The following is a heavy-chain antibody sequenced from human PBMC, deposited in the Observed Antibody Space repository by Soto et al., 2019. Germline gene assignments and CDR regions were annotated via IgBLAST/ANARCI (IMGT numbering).Heavy chain of an antibody. J-gene: IGHJ1*01. CDR2: IIPIFGTA. D-gene: IGHD2-8*01. V-gene: IGHV1-69*01. CDR1: GGTFSSYA. Sequence: QVQLVQSGAEVKKPGSSVKVSCKASGGTFSSYAISWVRQAPGQGLEWMGGIIPIFGTANYAQKFQGRVTITAEESTSTAYMELSSLRSEDTAVYYCASVYCTNGVCYTFYFQHWGQGTLVTVSS. CDR3: ASVYCTNGVCYTFYFQH.